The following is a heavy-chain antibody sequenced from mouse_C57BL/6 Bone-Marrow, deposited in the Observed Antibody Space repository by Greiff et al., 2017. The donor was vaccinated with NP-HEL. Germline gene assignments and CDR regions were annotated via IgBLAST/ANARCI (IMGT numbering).Heavy chain of an antibody. V-gene: IGHV5-12*01. D-gene: IGHD2-3*01. Sequence: EVQVVESGGGLVQPGGSLKLSCAASGFTFSDYYMYWVRQTPEKRLEWVAYISNGGGSTYYPDTVKGRFTISRDNAKNTLYLQMSRLKSEDTAMYYCARPLYDVCPFAYWGQGTLVTVSA. J-gene: IGHJ3*01. CDR1: GFTFSDYY. CDR3: ARPLYDVCPFAY. CDR2: ISNGGGST.